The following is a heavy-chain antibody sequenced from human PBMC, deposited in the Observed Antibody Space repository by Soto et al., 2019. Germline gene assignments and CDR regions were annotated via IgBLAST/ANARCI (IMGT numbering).Heavy chain of an antibody. Sequence: EVQLLESGGGLVQPGGSLRLSCAVSGFSFSSYAMSWVRQAPGKGLEWVSTISGSGGNTYYADSVKGRFTISRDNSKNTLYLQMNSLRVEDTAVYSCAKGVSYYSYYGMDVWGQGTTVTVSS. CDR1: GFSFSSYA. CDR3: AKGVSYYSYYGMDV. V-gene: IGHV3-23*01. J-gene: IGHJ6*02. CDR2: ISGSGGNT.